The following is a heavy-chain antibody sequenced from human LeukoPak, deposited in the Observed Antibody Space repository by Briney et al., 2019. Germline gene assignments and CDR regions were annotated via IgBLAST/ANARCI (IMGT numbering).Heavy chain of an antibody. CDR1: GFTFSRYG. J-gene: IGHJ4*02. Sequence: GKSLRLSCAASGFTFSRYGLHWVRQAPGKGLEWVSAISYDGRNKHYADSVKGRFTISRDNSRNILFLQMNSLRNEDTALYYCARGLPGGFVGFTSSWYPLDHWGQGTLVTVSS. V-gene: IGHV3-30*04. CDR3: ARGLPGGFVGFTSSWYPLDH. CDR2: ISYDGRNK. D-gene: IGHD6-13*01.